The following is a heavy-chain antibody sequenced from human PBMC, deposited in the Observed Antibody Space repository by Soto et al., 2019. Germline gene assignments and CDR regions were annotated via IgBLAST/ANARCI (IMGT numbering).Heavy chain of an antibody. J-gene: IGHJ6*02. CDR3: ARAPRSSGYYHYAMDV. CDR1: GYTCSNYA. CDR2: INAGNGDT. V-gene: IGHV1-3*01. D-gene: IGHD3-9*01. Sequence: ASVKVSCKASGYTCSNYAIHWVRQAPGQRVEWMAWINAGNGDTKYSQNFQGRVTITRDTSASTAYMDLSSLRPEDTAVYYCARAPRSSGYYHYAMDVCGQGTTVTVSS.